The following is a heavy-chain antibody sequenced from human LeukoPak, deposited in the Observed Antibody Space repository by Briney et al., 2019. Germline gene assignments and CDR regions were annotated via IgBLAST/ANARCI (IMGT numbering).Heavy chain of an antibody. CDR3: ARGDSGSYFDY. CDR2: INSDGSST. V-gene: IGHV3-74*01. CDR1: GFTFSSYW. Sequence: GGSLRLSCAASGFTFSSYWMHWVRQAPGKGLVWVSRINSDGSSTSYADSVKGRFTISRDNAKNTLYLQMNSLRAEDTAVYHCARGDSGSYFDYWGQGTLVTVSS. D-gene: IGHD1-26*01. J-gene: IGHJ4*02.